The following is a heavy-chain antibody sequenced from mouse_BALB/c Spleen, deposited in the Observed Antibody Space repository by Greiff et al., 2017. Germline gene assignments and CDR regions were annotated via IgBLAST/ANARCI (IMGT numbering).Heavy chain of an antibody. CDR3: ARHEDYDYDPYYFDY. D-gene: IGHD2-4*01. J-gene: IGHJ2*01. CDR1: GFTFSSYT. Sequence: EVMLVESGGGLVQPGGSLKLSCAASGFTFSSYTMSWVRQTPEKRLEWVAYISNGGGSTYYPDTVKGRFTISRDNAKNTLYLQMSSLKSEDTAMYYCARHEDYDYDPYYFDYWGQGTARTVSS. CDR2: ISNGGGST. V-gene: IGHV5-12-2*01.